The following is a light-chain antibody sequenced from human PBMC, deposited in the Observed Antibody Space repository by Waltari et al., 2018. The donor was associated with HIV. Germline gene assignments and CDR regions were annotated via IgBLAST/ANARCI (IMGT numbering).Light chain of an antibody. CDR3: VLYMGSGISV. CDR1: SGSVSTSYY. J-gene: IGLJ3*02. V-gene: IGLV8-61*01. Sequence: QTVVTQEPSFSVSPGGTVTLTCGLSSGSVSTSYYPSWYQQTPGYAPRTLIYSTNTRSSGVPDRFSGSILGNKAALTITGAQADDESDYYCVLYMGSGISVFGGGTKLTVL. CDR2: STN.